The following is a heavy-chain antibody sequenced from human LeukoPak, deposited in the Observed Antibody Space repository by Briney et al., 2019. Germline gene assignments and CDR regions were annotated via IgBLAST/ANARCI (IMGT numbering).Heavy chain of an antibody. CDR1: DSSITSGYY. CDR3: ARLKLVGATVYYYYGMDV. Sequence: SETLSLTCTVSDSSITSGYYWGWIRQPPGKGLEWIGSIHHSGTTYNNPSLKSRVTISVDTSKNQFSLKLSSVTAADTAVYYCARLKLVGATVYYYYGMDVWGQGTTVTVSS. V-gene: IGHV4-38-2*02. CDR2: IHHSGTT. J-gene: IGHJ6*02. D-gene: IGHD1-26*01.